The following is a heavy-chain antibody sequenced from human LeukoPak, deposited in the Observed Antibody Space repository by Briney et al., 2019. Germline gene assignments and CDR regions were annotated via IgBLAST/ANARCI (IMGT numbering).Heavy chain of an antibody. D-gene: IGHD6-13*01. J-gene: IGHJ5*02. CDR3: ARTGGYSSPYLP. Sequence: SETLSLTCTVSGGSISNYYWSWIRQPPGKGLECMGYIYYSGTTNYNPSLKSRVTISVDTSKNQFSLWLSSVTAADTAVYYCARTGGYSSPYLPLGQGNLVTVFS. CDR1: GGSISNYY. CDR2: IYYSGTT. V-gene: IGHV4-59*08.